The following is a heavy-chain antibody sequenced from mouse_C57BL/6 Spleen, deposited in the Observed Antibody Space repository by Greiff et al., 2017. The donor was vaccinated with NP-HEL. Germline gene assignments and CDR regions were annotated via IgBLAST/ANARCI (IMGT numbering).Heavy chain of an antibody. CDR2: ISSGSSTI. Sequence: EVQLQESGGGLVKPGGSLKLSCAASGFTFSDYGMHWVRQAPEKGLEWVAYISSGSSTIYYADTVKGRFTISRDNAKNTLFLQMTSLRSEDTAMYYCARSSNYVGYAMDYWGQGTSVTVSS. J-gene: IGHJ4*01. CDR1: GFTFSDYG. V-gene: IGHV5-17*01. CDR3: ARSSNYVGYAMDY. D-gene: IGHD2-5*01.